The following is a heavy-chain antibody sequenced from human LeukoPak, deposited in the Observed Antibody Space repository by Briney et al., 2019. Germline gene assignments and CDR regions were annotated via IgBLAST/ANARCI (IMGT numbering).Heavy chain of an antibody. Sequence: PSETLSLTCTVSGGSISSYYWSWIRQPPGKGLEWIGYIYYSGSTNYNPSLKSRVTISVDTSKNQFSLKLSSVTAADTAVYYCARERYCSSTSCYLFADAFDIWGQGTMVTVSS. V-gene: IGHV4-59*01. CDR1: GGSISSYY. D-gene: IGHD2-2*01. J-gene: IGHJ3*02. CDR3: ARERYCSSTSCYLFADAFDI. CDR2: IYYSGST.